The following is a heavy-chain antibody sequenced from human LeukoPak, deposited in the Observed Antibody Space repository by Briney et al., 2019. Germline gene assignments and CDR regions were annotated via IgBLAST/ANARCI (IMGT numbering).Heavy chain of an antibody. J-gene: IGHJ4*02. CDR3: ARVHRYSSSWDSFDQ. CDR2: INWNGVNT. Sequence: PGGSLRLSCVASAFTFDDYGMSWVRQAPGKGLEWVSAINWNGVNTGYADSVKGRFTITRDSANNSLYLQMNSLRDDDTALYYCARVHRYSSSWDSFDQWGQGTLVTVSS. D-gene: IGHD6-13*01. V-gene: IGHV3-20*04. CDR1: AFTFDDYG.